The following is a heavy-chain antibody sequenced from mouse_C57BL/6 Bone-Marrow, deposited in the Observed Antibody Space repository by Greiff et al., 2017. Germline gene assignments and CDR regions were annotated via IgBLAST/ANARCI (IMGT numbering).Heavy chain of an antibody. D-gene: IGHD2-5*01. V-gene: IGHV1-19*01. J-gene: IGHJ4*01. CDR1: GYTFTDYY. CDR2: INPYNGGT. CDR3: APYSNYVYAMDY. Sequence: EVQLQQSGPVLVKPGASVKMSCKASGYTFTDYYMNWVKQSHGKSLEWIGVINPYNGGTSYNQKFKGKATLTVDKSSSTAYMELNSLTSEDSAVYYCAPYSNYVYAMDYWGQGTSVTVSS.